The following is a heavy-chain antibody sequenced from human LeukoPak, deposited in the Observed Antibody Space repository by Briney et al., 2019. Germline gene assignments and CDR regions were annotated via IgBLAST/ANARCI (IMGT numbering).Heavy chain of an antibody. CDR2: INPNSGDT. Sequence: ASVKVSCKASGYTFTSYAMHWVRQAPGQGLEWMGWINPNSGDTHYAQKLQGRVTMTTDTSTSTAYMELRSLRSDDTAVYYCARVTIFGVVPPDYWGQGTLVTVSS. CDR3: ARVTIFGVVPPDY. D-gene: IGHD3-3*01. J-gene: IGHJ4*02. V-gene: IGHV1-18*01. CDR1: GYTFTSYA.